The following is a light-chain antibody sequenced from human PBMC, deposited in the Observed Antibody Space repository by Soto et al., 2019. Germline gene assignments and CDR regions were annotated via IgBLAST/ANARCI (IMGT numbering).Light chain of an antibody. Sequence: EIVLTQSPATLSLSPGERATLSCRASQSVGNFLAWYQQKPGQAPRLLIYDASSRATGIPARFSGSGSGTDFTLTISSLEPEDFVVYYCQQRHYLHTFGGGTKVEIK. V-gene: IGKV3-11*01. CDR1: QSVGNF. CDR3: QQRHYLHT. CDR2: DAS. J-gene: IGKJ4*01.